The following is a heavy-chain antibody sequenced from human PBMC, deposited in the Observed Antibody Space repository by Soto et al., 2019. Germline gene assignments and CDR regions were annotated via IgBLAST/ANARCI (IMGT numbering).Heavy chain of an antibody. V-gene: IGHV3-9*01. CDR1: GFTFNYFA. Sequence: PGGPLRLSCVASGFTFNYFAMHWVRQAPGKGLEWVSGIPWNSGTLDYADSVRGRFSISRDNAKNSLYLQMNSLRVEDTALYYCARHRGYHYYGMDVWGQGATVTVSS. CDR2: IPWNSGTL. J-gene: IGHJ6*02. CDR3: ARHRGYHYYGMDV.